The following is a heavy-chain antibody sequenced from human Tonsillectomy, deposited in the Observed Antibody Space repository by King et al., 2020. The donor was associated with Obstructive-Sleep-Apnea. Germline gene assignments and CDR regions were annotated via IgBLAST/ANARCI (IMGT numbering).Heavy chain of an antibody. CDR3: AGDYGDYKVDY. D-gene: IGHD4-17*01. CDR2: IYYTGNT. V-gene: IGHV4-59*01. J-gene: IGHJ4*01. CDR1: GGSFGAYY. Sequence: QLQESGPRLVKPWETLSLTCTVSGGSFGAYYWSWIRQPPGRGLEWIGNIYYTGNTNYNPSLKSRITMSVDTSKKQFSLKLRSVTAAETAVYFCAGDYGDYKVDYWGQGSLVTVSS.